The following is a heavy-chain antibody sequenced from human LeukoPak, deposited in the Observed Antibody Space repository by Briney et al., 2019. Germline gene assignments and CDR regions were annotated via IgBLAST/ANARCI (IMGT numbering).Heavy chain of an antibody. Sequence: SETLSLTCTVSGGSISSYCWSWLRQPPGKGLEWIGYIYYSGSTNYNPSLKSRVTISVDTSKNQFSLKLSSVTAADTAVYYCATQRFPSYCSGGSCYSFWFDPWGQGTLVTVSS. V-gene: IGHV4-59*01. CDR3: ATQRFPSYCSGGSCYSFWFDP. D-gene: IGHD2-15*01. CDR2: IYYSGST. CDR1: GGSISSYC. J-gene: IGHJ5*02.